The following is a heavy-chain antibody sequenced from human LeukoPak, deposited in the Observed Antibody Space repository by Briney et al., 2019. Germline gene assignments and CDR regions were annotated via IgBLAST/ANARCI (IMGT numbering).Heavy chain of an antibody. Sequence: GGSLRLSCAASGFTFSSYWMSWVRQAPGKGLEWVANIKEDGSEKFHVDSVRGRFTISRDNAKNSLYLQMNSLRAEDTAVYYCARDSPNEAILWWSIDYWGQGTLVTVSS. V-gene: IGHV3-7*01. CDR3: ARDSPNEAILWWSIDY. CDR2: IKEDGSEK. D-gene: IGHD2-21*01. J-gene: IGHJ4*02. CDR1: GFTFSSYW.